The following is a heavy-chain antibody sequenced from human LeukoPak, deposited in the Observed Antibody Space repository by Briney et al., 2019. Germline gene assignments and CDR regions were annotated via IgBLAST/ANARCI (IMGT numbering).Heavy chain of an antibody. CDR2: IIPIFGTA. CDR3: ARYSGYDWGVPDY. D-gene: IGHD5-12*01. Sequence: SVKVSCKASGGTFSSYAISWVRQAPGQGLEWMGGIIPIFGTANYAQKFQGRVTITAGESTSTAYMELSSLRSEDTAVYYCARYSGYDWGVPDYWGQGTLVTVSS. V-gene: IGHV1-69*13. J-gene: IGHJ4*02. CDR1: GGTFSSYA.